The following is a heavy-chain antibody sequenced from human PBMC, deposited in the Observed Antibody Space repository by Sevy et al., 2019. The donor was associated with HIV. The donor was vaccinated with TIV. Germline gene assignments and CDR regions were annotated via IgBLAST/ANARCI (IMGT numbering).Heavy chain of an antibody. CDR3: ARDEALPDFWSGYYDY. D-gene: IGHD3-3*01. Sequence: SETLSLTCTVSGGSISSYYWSWIRQPAGKGLEWIGCIYTSGSTNYNPSLKSRVTMSVDTSKNQFSLKLSSVTAADTAVYYCARDEALPDFWSGYYDYWGQGTLVTVSS. CDR1: GGSISSYY. CDR2: IYTSGST. V-gene: IGHV4-4*07. J-gene: IGHJ4*02.